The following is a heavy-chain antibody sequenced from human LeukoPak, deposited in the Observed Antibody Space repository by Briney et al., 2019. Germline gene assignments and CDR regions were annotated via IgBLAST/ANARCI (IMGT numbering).Heavy chain of an antibody. CDR3: AKGGGTVVDY. V-gene: IGHV3-30-3*01. CDR2: ISYDGSNK. Sequence: GRSLRLSCAASGFTFSSYAMHWVRQAPGKGLEWVAVISYDGSNKYYADSVKGRFTISRDNSKNTLYLQMNSLRAEDTAVYYCAKGGGTVVDYWGQGTLLTVSS. CDR1: GFTFSSYA. D-gene: IGHD2-15*01. J-gene: IGHJ4*02.